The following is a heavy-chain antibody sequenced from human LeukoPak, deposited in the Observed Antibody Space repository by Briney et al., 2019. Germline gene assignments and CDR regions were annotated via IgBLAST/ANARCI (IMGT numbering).Heavy chain of an antibody. D-gene: IGHD3-9*01. J-gene: IGHJ4*02. Sequence: ASVKVSCKTSGYTFTDYYMHWVRQAPGQGLEWMGRINLRSGGTNYAQKFQGRVTVTRDTSISTVYMELSRLRSDDTAVYYCRLVTTGDYWGRGTLVTVSS. CDR2: INLRSGGT. CDR3: RLVTTGDY. V-gene: IGHV1-2*06. CDR1: GYTFTDYY.